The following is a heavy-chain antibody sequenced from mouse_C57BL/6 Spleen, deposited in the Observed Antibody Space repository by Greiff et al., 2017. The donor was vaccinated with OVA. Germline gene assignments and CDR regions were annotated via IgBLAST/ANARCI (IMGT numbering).Heavy chain of an antibody. CDR3: ARAGNFDYGGPWFAY. V-gene: IGHV5-4*03. CDR1: GFTFSSYA. D-gene: IGHD1-1*01. Sequence: EVKLVESGGGLVKPGGSLKLSCAASGFTFSSYAMSWVRQTPEKRLEWVATISDGGSYTYYPDNVKGRFTISRDNAKNNLYLQMSHLKSEDTAMYYCARAGNFDYGGPWFAYWGQGTLVTVSA. J-gene: IGHJ3*01. CDR2: ISDGGSYT.